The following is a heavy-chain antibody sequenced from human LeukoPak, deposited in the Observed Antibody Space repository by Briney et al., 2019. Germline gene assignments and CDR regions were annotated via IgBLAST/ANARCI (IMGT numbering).Heavy chain of an antibody. CDR1: GYTFTSYG. CDR3: ARIITIFGVVSFDY. CDR2: INPNSGGT. Sequence: ASVKVSCKASGYTFTSYGISWVRQAPGQGLEWMGWINPNSGGTNYAQKFQGRVTMTRDTSISTAYMELSRLRSDDTAVYYCARIITIFGVVSFDYWGQGTLVTVSS. J-gene: IGHJ4*02. D-gene: IGHD3-3*01. V-gene: IGHV1-2*02.